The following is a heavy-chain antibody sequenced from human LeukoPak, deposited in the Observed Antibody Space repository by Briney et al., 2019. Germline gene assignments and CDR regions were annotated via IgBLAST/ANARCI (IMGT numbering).Heavy chain of an antibody. CDR1: GYTFTSYY. D-gene: IGHD3-10*01. Sequence: ASVKVSCKASGYTFTSYYMHWVRQAPGQGLEWMGIINPSGGSTSYAQKLQGRVTMTTDTSTSTAYMELSSLRSEDTAVYYCARDRGNYFDSWGQGTLVTVSS. CDR3: ARDRGNYFDS. CDR2: INPSGGST. J-gene: IGHJ4*02. V-gene: IGHV1-46*01.